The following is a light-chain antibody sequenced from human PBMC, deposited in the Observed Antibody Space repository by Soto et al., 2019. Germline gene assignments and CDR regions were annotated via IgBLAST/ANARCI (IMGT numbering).Light chain of an antibody. J-gene: IGLJ3*02. CDR3: SSYTTTITV. V-gene: IGLV2-14*01. CDR1: NSDLGNYKY. Sequence: QSALTQPASVSGSPGQSVTIPCTGTNSDLGNYKYVSWYQQYPGKPPQLLIYEVTNRPLGVSNRFSGSKSGNTASLTISGLQAEDEADCYCSSYTTTITVFGGGTKLTVL. CDR2: EVT.